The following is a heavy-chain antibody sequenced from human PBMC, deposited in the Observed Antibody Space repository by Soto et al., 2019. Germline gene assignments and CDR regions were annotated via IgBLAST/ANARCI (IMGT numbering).Heavy chain of an antibody. CDR2: INPSGGST. Sequence: GASVKVSCKASGYTFTSYYMHWVRQAPGQGLEWMGIINPSGGSTSYAQKFQGRVTMTRDTSTSTAYMELRSLRSDDTAVYYCARGFSDDYVWGSSRASFDYWGQGTLVTVSS. D-gene: IGHD3-16*01. J-gene: IGHJ4*02. CDR1: GYTFTSYY. CDR3: ARGFSDDYVWGSSRASFDY. V-gene: IGHV1-46*01.